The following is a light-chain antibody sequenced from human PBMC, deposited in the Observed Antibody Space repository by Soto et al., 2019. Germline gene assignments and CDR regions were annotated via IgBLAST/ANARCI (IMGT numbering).Light chain of an antibody. CDR1: QRIDTY. J-gene: IGKJ1*01. Sequence: DIQMTQSPSSLSASVGDRVTITCRASQRIDTYLNWYQQKSGKAPKLLIYVASTLQSGVPSRFSGSGSGTDFTLTISSLQREDFATYFCQQTYILPPTFGQGTKVDIK. CDR3: QQTYILPPT. V-gene: IGKV1-39*01. CDR2: VAS.